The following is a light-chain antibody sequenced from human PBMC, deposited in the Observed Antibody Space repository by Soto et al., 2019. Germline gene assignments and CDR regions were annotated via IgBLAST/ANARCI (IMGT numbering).Light chain of an antibody. CDR2: GAS. J-gene: IGKJ4*01. V-gene: IGKV3D-20*02. Sequence: VLTQSPGTMSLSPREKANLHCRASQSVSSSYLAWYQRKPGQAPRLLIYGASNRATGIPARFSGSGSGTDFTLSISSLEPEDFAVYYCQQRSTWPLSFGGGTKVDIK. CDR1: QSVSSSY. CDR3: QQRSTWPLS.